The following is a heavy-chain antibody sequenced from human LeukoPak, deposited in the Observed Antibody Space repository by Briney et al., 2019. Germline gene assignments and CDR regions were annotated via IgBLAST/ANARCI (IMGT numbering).Heavy chain of an antibody. J-gene: IGHJ4*02. D-gene: IGHD4-11*01. CDR2: IWYDGSNK. V-gene: IGHV3-33*01. CDR1: GFTFSSYG. Sequence: GGSLRLSCAASGFTFSSYGMHRVRQAPGKGLEWVAVIWYDGSNKYYADSVKGRFTISRDNSKNTMYLQMNSLRAEATAVYYCARGPSSNLAAYFDYWGQGTLVTVSS. CDR3: ARGPSSNLAAYFDY.